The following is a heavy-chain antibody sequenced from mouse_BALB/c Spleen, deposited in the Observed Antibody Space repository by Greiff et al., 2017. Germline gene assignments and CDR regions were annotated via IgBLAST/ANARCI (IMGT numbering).Heavy chain of an antibody. D-gene: IGHD2-4*01. V-gene: IGHV1S56*01. CDR3: AREGITSLDY. Sequence: VQLHQSGPELVKPGASVRISCKASGYTFTSYYIPWVKQRPGQGLEWIGWIYPGNVNTKYNEKFKGKATLTADKSSSTAYMQLSSLTSEDSAVYFCAREGITSLDYWGQGTTLTVSS. J-gene: IGHJ2*01. CDR1: GYTFTSYY. CDR2: IYPGNVNT.